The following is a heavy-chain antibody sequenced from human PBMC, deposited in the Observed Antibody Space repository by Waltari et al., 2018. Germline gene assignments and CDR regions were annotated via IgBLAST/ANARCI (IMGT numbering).Heavy chain of an antibody. CDR2: IYTSGST. Sequence: QVQLQESGPGLVKPSETLSLTCTVSGGSISSYYWSWIRQPAGKGLEWIGRIYTSGSTNYNPSLKGRVTMAVDTSKNQFSLKLSSVTAADTAVYYCARGDDFWSGSGGYFDYWGQGTLVTVSS. D-gene: IGHD3-3*01. J-gene: IGHJ4*02. V-gene: IGHV4-4*07. CDR3: ARGDDFWSGSGGYFDY. CDR1: GGSISSYY.